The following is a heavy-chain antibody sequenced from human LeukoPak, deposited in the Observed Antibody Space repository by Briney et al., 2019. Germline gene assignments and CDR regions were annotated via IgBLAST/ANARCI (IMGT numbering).Heavy chain of an antibody. CDR3: ARIIVGATSQIDY. D-gene: IGHD1-26*01. V-gene: IGHV4-38-2*02. CDR1: GYSISSGYY. CDR2: IYHSGST. J-gene: IGHJ4*02. Sequence: SETLSLTCTVSGYSISSGYYWGWIRQPPGKGLEWIGSIYHSGSTYYNPSLKSRVTISVDTSKNQFPLKLSSVTAADTAVYYCARIIVGATSQIDYWGQGTLVTVSS.